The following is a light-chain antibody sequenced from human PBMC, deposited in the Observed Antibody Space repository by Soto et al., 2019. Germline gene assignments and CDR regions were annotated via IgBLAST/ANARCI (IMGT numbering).Light chain of an antibody. CDR3: QVWDSGSAHVL. CDR2: ANS. V-gene: IGLV1-40*01. J-gene: IGLJ2*01. CDR1: SSNVGAGYD. Sequence: QAVVTQPPSMSGASGQRVTISCTGGSSNVGAGYDVHWYQQLPGTAPKLLIYANSNRPSGVPDRFSGSKSGTSASLAISRVEAGDEADYYCQVWDSGSAHVLFGGGTKLTVL.